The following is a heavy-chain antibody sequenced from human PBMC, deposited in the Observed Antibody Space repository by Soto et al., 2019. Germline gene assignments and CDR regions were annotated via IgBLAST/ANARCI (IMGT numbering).Heavy chain of an antibody. D-gene: IGHD4-17*01. CDR1: GGSISSYY. Sequence: SETLALTCTVSGGSISSYYWSWIRQPPGKGLEWIGYIYYSGSTNYNPSLKSRVTISVDTSKNQFSLKLSSVTAADTAVYYCARRDGDYGDYSWYFDLWGRGTLVTVSS. V-gene: IGHV4-59*08. J-gene: IGHJ2*01. CDR2: IYYSGST. CDR3: ARRDGDYGDYSWYFDL.